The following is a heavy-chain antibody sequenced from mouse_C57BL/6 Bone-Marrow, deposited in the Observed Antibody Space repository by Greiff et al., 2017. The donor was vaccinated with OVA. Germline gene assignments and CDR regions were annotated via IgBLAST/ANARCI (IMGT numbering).Heavy chain of an antibody. Sequence: QVQLQQPGAELVKPGASVKLSCKASGYTFTSYWMQWVKQRPGQGLEWIGEIDPSDSYTNYNQKFKGKATLTVDTSSSTAYMQLISLTSEDSAVYDGARWGVGGWFDVWGTGTTVTVSS. J-gene: IGHJ1*03. CDR1: GYTFTSYW. CDR3: ARWGVGGWFDV. CDR2: IDPSDSYT. D-gene: IGHD1-1*01. V-gene: IGHV1-50*01.